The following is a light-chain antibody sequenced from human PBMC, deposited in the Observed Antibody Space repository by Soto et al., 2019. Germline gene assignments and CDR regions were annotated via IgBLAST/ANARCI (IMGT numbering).Light chain of an antibody. CDR3: QQSYSTPRDT. Sequence: DIQMTQSPSSLSASVGDRVTITCRASQSISSYLNWYQQKPGKAPKLLIYAASSLQSGVPSRFSGSGSGTDFTLTISSLQPEDFATYYCQQSYSTPRDTLGGGTKVDIK. V-gene: IGKV1-39*01. CDR2: AAS. CDR1: QSISSY. J-gene: IGKJ4*01.